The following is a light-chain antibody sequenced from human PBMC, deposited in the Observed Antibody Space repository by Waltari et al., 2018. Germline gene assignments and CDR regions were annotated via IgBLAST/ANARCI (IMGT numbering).Light chain of an antibody. CDR3: QQYNNWPLYT. CDR1: QSVSNN. Sequence: EAMMTQSPATLSVSPGDRATLSCRASQSVSNNVARFPQKPGQAPSLLIYDASTRATGVPARFSGSGSGTEFTLTISSLQTEDFAVYYCQQYNNWPLYTFGQGTKLEIK. V-gene: IGKV3-15*01. J-gene: IGKJ2*01. CDR2: DAS.